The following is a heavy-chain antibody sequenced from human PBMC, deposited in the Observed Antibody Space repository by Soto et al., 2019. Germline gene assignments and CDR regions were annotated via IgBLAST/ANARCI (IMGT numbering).Heavy chain of an antibody. V-gene: IGHV1-46*01. CDR1: GYTFTSYY. J-gene: IGHJ4*02. CDR2: INPSGGST. Sequence: ASVKVSCKASGYTFTSYYMHWVRQAPGQGLEWMGIINPSGGSTSYAQKFQGRVTMTRDTSTSTVYMELSSLRSEDTAVYYCAGDPSSRAVAVAGTPPLYYFDYWGQGTLVTVSS. D-gene: IGHD6-19*01. CDR3: AGDPSSRAVAVAGTPPLYYFDY.